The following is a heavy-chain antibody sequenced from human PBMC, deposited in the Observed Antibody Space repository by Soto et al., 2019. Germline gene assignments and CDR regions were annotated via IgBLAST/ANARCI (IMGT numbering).Heavy chain of an antibody. V-gene: IGHV3-53*01. J-gene: IGHJ6*02. CDR3: ARDRLWYGTDV. Sequence: GGSLRLSCAASGFTVSSNYMSWVRQAPGKGLEWVSVIYSGGSTYYADSVKGRFTISRDNSKNTLYLQMNSLRAEDTAVYYCARDRLWYGTDVWGQGTTVTVSS. CDR1: GFTVSSNY. D-gene: IGHD5-18*01. CDR2: IYSGGST.